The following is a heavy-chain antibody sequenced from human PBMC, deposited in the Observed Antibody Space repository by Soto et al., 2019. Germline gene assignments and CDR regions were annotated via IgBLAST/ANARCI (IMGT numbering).Heavy chain of an antibody. V-gene: IGHV4-39*01. Sequence: SETLSLTCTVSNFSVLTSIYYWAWIRQPPGKGLEWVGTVYYTGTTYYNPSPQSRVTISIDTSKNQFSLNLNSVTAADTAVYYCARNWNLALVPAAYFDSWGQGTLVTVSS. CDR3: ARNWNLALVPAAYFDS. CDR1: NFSVLTSIYY. D-gene: IGHD2-2*01. CDR2: VYYTGTT. J-gene: IGHJ4*02.